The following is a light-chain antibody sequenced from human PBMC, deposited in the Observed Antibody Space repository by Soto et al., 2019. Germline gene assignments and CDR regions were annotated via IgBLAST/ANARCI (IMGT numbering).Light chain of an antibody. CDR1: TSDIGTYSY. CDR3: CSSTGISTIL. V-gene: IGLV2-14*01. CDR2: EVS. Sequence: QSVLTQPASVSGSPGQSITISCTGTTSDIGTYSYVSWYQQHAGKAPKLIIYEVSHRPSGVSNRFSGSKSGSTASLTISGLQAEDAAHYYCCSSTGISTILFATGTKVTVL. J-gene: IGLJ1*01.